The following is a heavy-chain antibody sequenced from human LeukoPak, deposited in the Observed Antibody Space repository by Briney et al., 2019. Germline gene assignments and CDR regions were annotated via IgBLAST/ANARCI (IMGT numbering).Heavy chain of an antibody. J-gene: IGHJ4*02. CDR3: ARDLEGYHYGSGNYPQ. D-gene: IGHD3-10*01. V-gene: IGHV1-2*02. CDR2: INPNSGGT. CDR1: GYSFTGYY. Sequence: ASVKVSCKASGYSFTGYYIHWLRQAPGQGLEWMGFINPNSGGTNYAQKFQGRVTMTRDTSISTAYMELSSLTSDDTAVYYCARDLEGYHYGSGNYPQWGQGTLITVSS.